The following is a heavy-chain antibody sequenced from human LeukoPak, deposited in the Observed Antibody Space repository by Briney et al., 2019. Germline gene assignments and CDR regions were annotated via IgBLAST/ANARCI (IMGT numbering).Heavy chain of an antibody. J-gene: IGHJ4*02. CDR1: GGSISSGSYY. CDR3: ARDPRRGYSYGYNY. D-gene: IGHD5-18*01. CDR2: IYTSGST. V-gene: IGHV4-61*02. Sequence: SETLSLTCTVSGGSISSGSYYWSWIRQPAGKGLEWIGRIYTSGSTNYNPSLKSRVTISVDTSKNQFSLKLSSVTAADTAVYYCARDPRRGYSYGYNYWGQGTLVTVSS.